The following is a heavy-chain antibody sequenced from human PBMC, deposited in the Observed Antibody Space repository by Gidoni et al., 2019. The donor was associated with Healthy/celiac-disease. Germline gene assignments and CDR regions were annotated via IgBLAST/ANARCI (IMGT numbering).Heavy chain of an antibody. J-gene: IGHJ5*02. D-gene: IGHD3-10*01. Sequence: EVQLVESGGGLVQPGRSLRLSCAASGFTFDDYAMHWVRQAPGKGLVWVSGISWNSGSIGYADSVKGRFTISRDNAKKSLYLQMNSLRAEDTALYYCAKDKGTMVRGVSMGFDPWGQGTLVTVSS. CDR2: ISWNSGSI. CDR1: GFTFDDYA. CDR3: AKDKGTMVRGVSMGFDP. V-gene: IGHV3-9*01.